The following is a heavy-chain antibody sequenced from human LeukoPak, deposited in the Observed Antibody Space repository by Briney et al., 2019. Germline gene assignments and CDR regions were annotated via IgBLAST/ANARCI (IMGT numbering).Heavy chain of an antibody. CDR1: GYIFTSYG. Sequence: ASVKVSCKASGYIFTSYGISWVRQAPGQGLEWMGWISAYNGNTNYAQKLQGRVTMTTDTSTSTAYMELRSLRSDDTAVYYCARDRYDSSGYYPEGFDYWGQGTLVTVSS. D-gene: IGHD3-22*01. CDR3: ARDRYDSSGYYPEGFDY. CDR2: ISAYNGNT. J-gene: IGHJ4*02. V-gene: IGHV1-18*01.